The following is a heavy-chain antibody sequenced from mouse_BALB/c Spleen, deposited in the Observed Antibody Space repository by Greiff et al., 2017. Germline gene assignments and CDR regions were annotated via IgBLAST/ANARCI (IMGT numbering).Heavy chain of an antibody. V-gene: IGHV1-39*01. CDR2: INPYYGST. CDR3: ARGNGYDGSWYFDV. J-gene: IGHJ1*01. D-gene: IGHD2-2*01. CDR1: GYSFTDYI. Sequence: EVQLQQTGPELVKPGASVKISCKASGYSFTDYIMLWVKQSHGKSLEWIGNINPYYGSTSYNLKFKGKATLTVDKSSSTAYMQLNSLTSEDSAVYYCARGNGYDGSWYFDVWGAGTTVTVSS.